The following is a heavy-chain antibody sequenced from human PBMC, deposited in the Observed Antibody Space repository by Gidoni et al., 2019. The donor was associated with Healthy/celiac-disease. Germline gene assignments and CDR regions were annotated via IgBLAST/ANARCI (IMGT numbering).Heavy chain of an antibody. V-gene: IGHV1-24*01. D-gene: IGHD1-1*01. Sequence: VPLVQSGAAVKKPGASVKVSCTVSGYTLTDLSMHWVRQAPGKGLEWMGGFDPEDGETIYAQKLQGRVTMTEETSTETAYMKLSSLRSEDTAVYYWATARNRGSGPGYNGFDPWGQGTLVTVSS. CDR3: ATARNRGSGPGYNGFDP. J-gene: IGHJ5*02. CDR2: FDPEDGET. CDR1: GYTLTDLS.